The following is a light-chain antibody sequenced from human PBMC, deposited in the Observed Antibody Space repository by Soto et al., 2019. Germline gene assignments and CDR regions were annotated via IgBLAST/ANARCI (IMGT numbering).Light chain of an antibody. J-gene: IGLJ1*01. V-gene: IGLV1-40*01. Sequence: QSVLTQPPSVSGAPGQRVTISCSGSSANIGAAYNVDWYQQLPGTAPKLLIYGNNNRPSGVPDRFSGYKSGTSASLAIAGLKAEDEGDYYCQAYDSSLSGYVFGKGTKVTVL. CDR1: SANIGAAYN. CDR2: GNN. CDR3: QAYDSSLSGYV.